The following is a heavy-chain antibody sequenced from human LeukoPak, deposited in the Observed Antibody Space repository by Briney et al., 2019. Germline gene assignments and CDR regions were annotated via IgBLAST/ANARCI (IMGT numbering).Heavy chain of an antibody. V-gene: IGHV3-30-3*01. CDR3: AREQDFFDRNGYYHY. CDR2: ISYDGTNK. CDR1: GFTLSNYA. D-gene: IGHD3-22*01. J-gene: IGHJ4*02. Sequence: GGSLRLSCVGSGFTLSNYAMHWVRQAPGKGLEWVAVISYDGTNKYHADSVKGRFTISRDNSKITLYLQMNSLRPEDTAVYYCAREQDFFDRNGYYHYWGQGTLVTVSS.